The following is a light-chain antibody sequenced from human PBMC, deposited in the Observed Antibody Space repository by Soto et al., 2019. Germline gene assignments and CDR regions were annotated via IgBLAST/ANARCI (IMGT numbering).Light chain of an antibody. J-gene: IGKJ1*01. V-gene: IGKV3-15*01. CDR3: QQYNNWFWT. Sequence: EIVMTQSPATLSVSPGERATLSCRASQSVSSNLAWHQQKPGQAPRLLIYGASTRATGIPARFSGSGSGTEFTLTISSLQSEDFAVYYCQQYNNWFWTFGQGTKVEIK. CDR2: GAS. CDR1: QSVSSN.